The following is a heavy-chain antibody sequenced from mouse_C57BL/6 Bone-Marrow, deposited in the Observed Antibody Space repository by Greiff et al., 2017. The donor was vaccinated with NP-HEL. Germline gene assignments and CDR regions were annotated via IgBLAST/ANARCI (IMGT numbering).Heavy chain of an antibody. CDR3: TRCPYYYVSSYRYYYAMDY. CDR1: GYTFTSYW. CDR2: IYPGNSDN. J-gene: IGHJ4*01. Sequence: EVQLQQSGTVLARPGASVKMSCKTSGYTFTSYWMHWVKQRPGQGLEWIGAIYPGNSDNSYNQKFKGKAKLTAVTSASTAYMELSSLTNDDSAVYYCTRCPYYYVSSYRYYYAMDYWGQGTSVTVSS. D-gene: IGHD1-1*01. V-gene: IGHV1-5*01.